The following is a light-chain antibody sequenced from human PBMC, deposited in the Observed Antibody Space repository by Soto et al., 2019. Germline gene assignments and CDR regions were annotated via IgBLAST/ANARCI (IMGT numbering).Light chain of an antibody. CDR1: QGISSA. V-gene: IGKV1D-13*01. Sequence: ALQLTQSPSSLSASVGDRVTITCRASQGISSALAWYQQKPGKAPKLLIYDASSLESGVPSRFSGSGSGTDFTLTIRSLQLEDFATYYCQQFNNYPGTFGQGTRLEIK. CDR2: DAS. J-gene: IGKJ5*01. CDR3: QQFNNYPGT.